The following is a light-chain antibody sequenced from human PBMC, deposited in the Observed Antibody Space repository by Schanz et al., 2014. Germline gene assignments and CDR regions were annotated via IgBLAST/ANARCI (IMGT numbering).Light chain of an antibody. CDR3: QQYSSSPPT. V-gene: IGKV4-1*01. CDR2: WAS. Sequence: DIVMTQSPDSLAVSLGERATINCKSSQSVLYTSNNKNYLAWYQHKPGQPPKLLIYWASTRESGVPDRFSGSGSGTDFTLTISSLQAEDVAVYYCQQYSSSPPTFGQGTKVEIK. CDR1: QSVLYTSNNKNY. J-gene: IGKJ1*01.